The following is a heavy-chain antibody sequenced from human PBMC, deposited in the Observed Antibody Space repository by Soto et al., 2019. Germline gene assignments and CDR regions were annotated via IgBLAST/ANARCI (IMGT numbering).Heavy chain of an antibody. CDR3: ASGGMGSLYGMDV. V-gene: IGHV4-59*01. D-gene: IGHD3-16*01. CDR1: GGSISSYY. J-gene: IGHJ6*02. Sequence: SETLSLTCTVSGGSISSYYWSWIRQPPGKGLEWIGYIYYSGSTNYNPSLKSRVTISVDTSKNQFSLKLSSVTAADTAVYYCASGGMGSLYGMDVWGQGTTVTVSS. CDR2: IYYSGST.